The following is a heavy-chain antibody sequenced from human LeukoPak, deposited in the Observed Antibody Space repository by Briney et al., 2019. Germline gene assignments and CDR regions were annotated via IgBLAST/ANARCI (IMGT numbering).Heavy chain of an antibody. Sequence: GGSLRLSCAASGFTFSSYVMHWVRQAPGKGLEWVAIISYDGSNEYYADSVKGRFTISRDNSKNTLYLQMNSLRAEDTAIYYCARIGYSSSSLDYWGQGTLVTVSS. D-gene: IGHD6-13*01. CDR2: ISYDGSNE. CDR3: ARIGYSSSSLDY. V-gene: IGHV3-30*04. CDR1: GFTFSSYV. J-gene: IGHJ4*02.